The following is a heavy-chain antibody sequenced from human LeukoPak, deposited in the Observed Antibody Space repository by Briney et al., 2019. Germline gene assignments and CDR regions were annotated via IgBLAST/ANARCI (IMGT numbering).Heavy chain of an antibody. Sequence: PSETLSLTCTVSGGSIYSSSDYWGWIRQPPGKGLEWIGSMYYSGSAYYNPSLKSRVTISVDTSKNQFSLMLSSVTAADTAVYYCARDQNGDPLDYWGQGTLVAVSS. CDR3: ARDQNGDPLDY. V-gene: IGHV4-39*07. J-gene: IGHJ4*02. CDR1: GGSIYSSSDY. CDR2: MYYSGSA. D-gene: IGHD4-17*01.